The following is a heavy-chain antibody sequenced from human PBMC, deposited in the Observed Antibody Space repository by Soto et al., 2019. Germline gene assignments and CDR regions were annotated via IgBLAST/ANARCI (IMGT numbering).Heavy chain of an antibody. CDR3: ATQGFGVLHGLVDV. V-gene: IGHV4-61*05. J-gene: IGHJ6*02. D-gene: IGHD3-10*01. CDR1: GCSISSISNHY. Sequence: SETLSLTCTVSGCSISSISNHYCSWIRLPPGKGLEWIGYISYSGYTSYNPSLKSRVIISVDTSKNQFSLNLTSVTAADTAVYYCATQGFGVLHGLVDVWGQGTTVTVSS. CDR2: ISYSGYT.